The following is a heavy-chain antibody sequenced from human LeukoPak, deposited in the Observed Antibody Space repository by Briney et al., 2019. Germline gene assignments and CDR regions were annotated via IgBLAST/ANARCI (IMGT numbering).Heavy chain of an antibody. Sequence: GGSLRLSCAASGFTFSSYGMHWVRQAPGKGLEWVAFIRYDGSNKYYADSVKGRFTISRDNSKNTLYLQMNSLRAEDTAVYYCARVPQWLIPYLYFDYWGQGALVTVSS. CDR1: GFTFSSYG. J-gene: IGHJ4*02. CDR2: IRYDGSNK. CDR3: ARVPQWLIPYLYFDY. V-gene: IGHV3-30*02. D-gene: IGHD6-19*01.